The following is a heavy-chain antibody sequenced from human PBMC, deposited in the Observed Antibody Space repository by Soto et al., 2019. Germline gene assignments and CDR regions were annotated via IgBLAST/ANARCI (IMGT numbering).Heavy chain of an antibody. CDR1: GFTFSNAW. CDR2: IKSKTDGGTT. D-gene: IGHD1-20*01. CDR3: ATKRTGITTIGRGY. V-gene: IGHV3-15*01. J-gene: IGHJ4*01. Sequence: PGGSLRLSCAASGFTFSNAWMSWVRQAPGKGLEWVGRIKSKTDGGTTDYAAAVEGRFTISREDSKNTVYLQMDSLKTEDTAAYYWATKRTGITTIGRGYWGQRTMVPASS.